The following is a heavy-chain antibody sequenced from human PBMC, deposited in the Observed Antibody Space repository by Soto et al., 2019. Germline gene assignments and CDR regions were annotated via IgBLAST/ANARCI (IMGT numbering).Heavy chain of an antibody. Sequence: AXVKVSCQPSGYTFSSYGITWVRQSPGQGLEWMGWISVYNGITKYEQKFQGRVTLTTDTSTRTAYMELRSLRSDDTAVYYCARDGVRRVRGVTMDLGYDYFGMDVCGQGTTVTVSS. V-gene: IGHV1-18*01. CDR2: ISVYNGIT. CDR1: GYTFSSYG. J-gene: IGHJ6*01. D-gene: IGHD3-10*01. CDR3: ARDGVRRVRGVTMDLGYDYFGMDV.